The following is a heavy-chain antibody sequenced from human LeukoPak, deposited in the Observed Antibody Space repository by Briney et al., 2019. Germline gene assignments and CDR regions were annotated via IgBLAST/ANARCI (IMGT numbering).Heavy chain of an antibody. J-gene: IGHJ4*01. D-gene: IGHD3-22*01. Sequence: QPGGSLRLSCTASGFTFSYHWMHWVRQVPGKGLVWLSRIDGGGNSTSYADSVKGRFSISRDNSKSTLYLQMSSLRAEDTAVYYCARGPGSSGGAYVGDYWGHGTLVTVSS. CDR2: IDGGGNST. CDR1: GFTFSYHW. V-gene: IGHV3-74*01. CDR3: ARGPGSSGGAYVGDY.